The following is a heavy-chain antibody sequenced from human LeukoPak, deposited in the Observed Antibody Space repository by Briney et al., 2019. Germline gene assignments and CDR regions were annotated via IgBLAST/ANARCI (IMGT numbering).Heavy chain of an antibody. CDR3: AKGYLGLCTGGTCFHFDY. V-gene: IGHV3-30*02. CDR2: IRHDGGSK. J-gene: IGHJ4*02. CDR1: GFTFSNYG. D-gene: IGHD2-8*02. Sequence: PGGSLRLSCAASGFTFSNYGIQWVRQAPGKGLEWVAFIRHDGGSKLYADSVRGRFTISRDNSKNTLYLQMDSLRDEDTAVYYCAKGYLGLCTGGTCFHFDYWGQGTLVTVSS.